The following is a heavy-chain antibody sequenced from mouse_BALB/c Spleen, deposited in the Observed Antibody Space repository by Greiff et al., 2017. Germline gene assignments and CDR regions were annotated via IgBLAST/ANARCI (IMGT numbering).Heavy chain of an antibody. CDR3: ARATTGDWYFDV. CDR1: GFTFSSFG. D-gene: IGHD1-1*01. J-gene: IGHJ1*01. CDR2: ISSGSSAI. V-gene: IGHV5-17*02. Sequence: EVQVVESGGGLVQPGGSRKLSCAASGFTFSSFGMHWVRQAPEKGLEWVAYISSGSSAIYYADTLKGRCTISRDNPTNTLFLQMTSLRSEDTAMYYCARATTGDWYFDVWGEGTTVTVSS.